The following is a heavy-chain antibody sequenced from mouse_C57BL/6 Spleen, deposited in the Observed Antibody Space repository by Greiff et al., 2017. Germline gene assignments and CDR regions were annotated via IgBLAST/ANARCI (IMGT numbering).Heavy chain of an antibody. Sequence: QVQLQQPGAELVKPGASVKLSCKASGYTFTSYWMHWVKQRPGQGLEWIGMIHPNSGSTNYNEKFKSKATLTVDKSSSTAYMQLSSLTSEDSAVYYCARAAFTTPVEGHFDVWGTGTTVTVSS. D-gene: IGHD1-1*01. J-gene: IGHJ1*03. CDR3: ARAAFTTPVEGHFDV. CDR1: GYTFTSYW. V-gene: IGHV1-64*01. CDR2: IHPNSGST.